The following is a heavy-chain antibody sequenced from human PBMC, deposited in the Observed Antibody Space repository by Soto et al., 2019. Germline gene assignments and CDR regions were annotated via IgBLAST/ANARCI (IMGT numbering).Heavy chain of an antibody. J-gene: IGHJ6*02. D-gene: IGHD3-10*01. CDR1: GGSISNYY. V-gene: IGHV4-59*08. Sequence: QVQLQVSGPGLVKPSETLSLTCSVSGGSISNYYCSWFRQPPGKGLEWIGHMHYGGNSDHNPSLRGRVTMSVDTSKKQFARNRSSVTAADTARYFCARQGFGAIHGRVDGWGQGTTVTVSS. CDR2: MHYGGNS. CDR3: ARQGFGAIHGRVDG.